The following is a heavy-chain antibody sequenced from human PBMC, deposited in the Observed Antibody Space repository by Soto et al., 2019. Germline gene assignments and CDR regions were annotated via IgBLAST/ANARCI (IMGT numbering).Heavy chain of an antibody. D-gene: IGHD3-16*02. J-gene: IGHJ5*02. Sequence: QLQLQESGPGLVKPSETLSLTCTVSGGSISSSSYYWGWIRQPPGKGLEWIGRIYYSGSTYYNPSLKSRVTISVYTSKNQFSLKLSSVTAADTAVYYCAIYQPLSWFDPWGQGTLVTVSS. CDR1: GGSISSSSYY. CDR3: AIYQPLSWFDP. V-gene: IGHV4-39*01. CDR2: IYYSGST.